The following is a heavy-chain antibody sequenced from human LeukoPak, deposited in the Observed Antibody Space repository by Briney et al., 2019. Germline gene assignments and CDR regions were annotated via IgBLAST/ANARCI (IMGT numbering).Heavy chain of an antibody. J-gene: IGHJ4*02. CDR1: GFTVSSNY. Sequence: GSLRLSCAASGFTVSSNYMSWVRQAPGKGLEWVSVIYSGGSTYYADSVKGRFTISRDNSKNTLYLQMNSLRAEDTAVYYCARVLGYYYDSSGYSRLDYWGQGTLVTVSS. CDR3: ARVLGYYYDSSGYSRLDY. V-gene: IGHV3-53*01. CDR2: IYSGGST. D-gene: IGHD3-22*01.